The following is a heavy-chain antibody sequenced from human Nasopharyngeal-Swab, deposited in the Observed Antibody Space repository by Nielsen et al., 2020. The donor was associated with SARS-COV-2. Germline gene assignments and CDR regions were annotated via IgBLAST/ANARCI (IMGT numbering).Heavy chain of an antibody. CDR1: GFTFSRYT. Sequence: GESLKISCAASGFTFSRYTMHWVRQAPGKGLKWVAVMSYDGSNKYYADSVKGRFTISRDISKNTLYLQMNSLRAEDTAVFYCASTPLDSSGYYYAFHYWGRGTLVTVSS. J-gene: IGHJ4*02. V-gene: IGHV3-30-3*01. CDR3: ASTPLDSSGYYYAFHY. CDR2: MSYDGSNK. D-gene: IGHD3-22*01.